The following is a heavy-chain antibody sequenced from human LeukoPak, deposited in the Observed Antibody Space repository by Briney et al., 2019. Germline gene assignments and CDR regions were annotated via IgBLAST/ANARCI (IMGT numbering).Heavy chain of an antibody. V-gene: IGHV4-39*01. CDR3: ARSPKLLWFGTYFYYMDV. D-gene: IGHD3-10*01. CDR2: IYYSGST. CDR1: GGSISSSSYY. Sequence: NPSETLSLTCTVSGGSISSSSYYWGWIRQPPGKGLEWIGSIYYSGSTYYNPCLKSRVTISVDTSKNQFSLKLSSVTAADTAVYYCARSPKLLWFGTYFYYMDVWGKGTTVTVS. J-gene: IGHJ6*03.